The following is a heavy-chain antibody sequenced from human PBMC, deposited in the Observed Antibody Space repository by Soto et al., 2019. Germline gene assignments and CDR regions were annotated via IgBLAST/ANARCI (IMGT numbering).Heavy chain of an antibody. V-gene: IGHV3-21*01. D-gene: IGHD2-15*01. Sequence: GGSLRLSCAASGFTFNSYAIDWVRQAPGKGLEWVSSINSGSSHIYYADSVKGRFTISRDNAKNSVDLQMNSLRAEDTAVYYCARLYCGGGSCYGKYYFDYWGQGILVTVSS. J-gene: IGHJ4*02. CDR3: ARLYCGGGSCYGKYYFDY. CDR2: INSGSSHI. CDR1: GFTFNSYA.